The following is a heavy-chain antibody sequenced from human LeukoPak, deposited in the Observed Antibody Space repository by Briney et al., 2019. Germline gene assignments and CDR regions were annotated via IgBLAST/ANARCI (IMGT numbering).Heavy chain of an antibody. Sequence: SETLSLTCTVSGDSITSNYWNWIRQPAGKGLEWIWRIYSSGSTNYNPSLKSRVTISVDTSKNQFSLKLSSVTAADTAVYYCARGRNYLHYYDSSGHFDYWGQGTLVTVSS. CDR1: GDSITSNY. CDR3: ARGRNYLHYYDSSGHFDY. CDR2: IYSSGST. D-gene: IGHD3-22*01. V-gene: IGHV4-4*07. J-gene: IGHJ4*02.